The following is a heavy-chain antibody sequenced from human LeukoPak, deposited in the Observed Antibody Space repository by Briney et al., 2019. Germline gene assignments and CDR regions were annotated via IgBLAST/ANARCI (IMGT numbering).Heavy chain of an antibody. V-gene: IGHV4-34*01. J-gene: IGHJ4*02. CDR1: GGSISSYY. Sequence: PSETLSLTCTVSGGSISSYYWSWIRQPPGKGLEWIGEINHSGSTNYNPSLKSRVTISVDTSKNQFSLKLSSVTAADTAVYYCARYRWLARSFDYWGQGTLVTVSS. CDR3: ARYRWLARSFDY. CDR2: INHSGST. D-gene: IGHD6-19*01.